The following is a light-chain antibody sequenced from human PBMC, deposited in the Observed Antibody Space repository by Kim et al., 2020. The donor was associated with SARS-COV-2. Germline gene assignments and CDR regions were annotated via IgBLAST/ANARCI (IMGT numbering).Light chain of an antibody. J-gene: IGKJ1*01. V-gene: IGKV1-8*01. Sequence: ASTGDRVTITCRASQGISSYLAWSQQKPGKAPKLLIYAASTLQSGVPSRFSGSGSGTDFTLTISCLQSEDFATYYCQQYYSYPWTFGQGTKVDIK. CDR2: AAS. CDR3: QQYYSYPWT. CDR1: QGISSY.